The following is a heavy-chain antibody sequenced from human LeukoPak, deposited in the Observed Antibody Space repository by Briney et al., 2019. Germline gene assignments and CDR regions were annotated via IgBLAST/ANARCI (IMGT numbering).Heavy chain of an antibody. J-gene: IGHJ3*02. CDR1: GGSISTYY. Sequence: PSETLSLTCTVSGGSISTYYWSCIRQPPGKGLEWIGYIHYSGNTNYNPSLKSRVTISVDTSKNQFSLKLSSVTAADTAVYYCARHREARYCSGGGCYSGAFDIWGQGTMVTVSS. V-gene: IGHV4-59*08. CDR3: ARHREARYCSGGGCYSGAFDI. CDR2: IHYSGNT. D-gene: IGHD2-15*01.